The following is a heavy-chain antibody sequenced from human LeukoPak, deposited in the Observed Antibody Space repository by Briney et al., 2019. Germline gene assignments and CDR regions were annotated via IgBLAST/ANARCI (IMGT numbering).Heavy chain of an antibody. V-gene: IGHV3-30*02. CDR3: AKTPPRIAAAGQYFQH. J-gene: IGHJ1*01. CDR1: GFTFSSYG. D-gene: IGHD6-13*01. Sequence: PGGSLRLSCAASGFTFSSYGMHWVRQAPGKGLEWVAFRFTISRDNSKNTLYLQMNSLRAEDTAVYYCAKTPPRIAAAGQYFQHWGQGTLVTVSS.